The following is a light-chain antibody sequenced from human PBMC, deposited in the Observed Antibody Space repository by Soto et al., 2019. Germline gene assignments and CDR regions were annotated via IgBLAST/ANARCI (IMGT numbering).Light chain of an antibody. Sequence: ESVLTKSPGTLSLSPGERATLSCRASQSISSSYLAWYQQKPGQAPRLLIYGASNRATDIPDRFSGSGSGTDFTLTISRLEPEDFAVYYCQQYDNSPQTFGQGTKVDIK. J-gene: IGKJ1*01. V-gene: IGKV3-20*01. CDR1: QSISSSY. CDR3: QQYDNSPQT. CDR2: GAS.